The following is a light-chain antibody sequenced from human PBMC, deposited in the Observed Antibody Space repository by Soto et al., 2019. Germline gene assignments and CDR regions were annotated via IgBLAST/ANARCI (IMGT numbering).Light chain of an antibody. CDR3: REYNSYWT. J-gene: IGKJ1*01. CDR1: QSISNW. Sequence: DIQITQSPSTLSASVGDRVTINCRASQSISNWLAWYQQKPGKAPKLLIYKASSLESGVPSRFSGSGSGTEFTLTISSLQPDDFGTYYCREYNSYWTFGQGTKVDIK. V-gene: IGKV1-5*03. CDR2: KAS.